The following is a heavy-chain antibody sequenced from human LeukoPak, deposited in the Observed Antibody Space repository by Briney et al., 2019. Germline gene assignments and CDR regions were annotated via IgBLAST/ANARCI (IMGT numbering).Heavy chain of an antibody. V-gene: IGHV7-4-1*02. D-gene: IGHD6-19*01. J-gene: IGHJ4*02. CDR3: ARVRYTSGLYYFES. Sequence: ASVKVSCKASGYTFTSYGISWVRQAPGQGLEWMGWVNSNTGNPTYAQGFTGRFVFSWDTSVSTAYLQISSLKAEDTAVYYCARVRYTSGLYYFESWGQGTLVTVSS. CDR2: VNSNTGNP. CDR1: GYTFTSYG.